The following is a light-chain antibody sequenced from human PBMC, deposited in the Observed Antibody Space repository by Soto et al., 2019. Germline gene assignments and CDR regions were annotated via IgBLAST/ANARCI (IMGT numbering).Light chain of an antibody. Sequence: DIQMTQSPSSLSASVGDRVTITCRASQSIRSYLNWYQQKPGKAPKLLIYAASSLQSGVPSRFSGCGSGTDFTLTFSSLQPEDFATYYCQQSYSTPYTFGQGTKLEIK. CDR1: QSIRSY. J-gene: IGKJ2*01. CDR2: AAS. CDR3: QQSYSTPYT. V-gene: IGKV1-39*01.